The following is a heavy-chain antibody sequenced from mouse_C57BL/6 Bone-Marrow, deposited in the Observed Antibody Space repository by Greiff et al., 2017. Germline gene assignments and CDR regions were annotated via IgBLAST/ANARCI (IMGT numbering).Heavy chain of an antibody. CDR1: GYAFSSSW. J-gene: IGHJ3*01. CDR3: ARGGYDAWFAY. CDR2: IYPGDGDT. V-gene: IGHV1-82*01. D-gene: IGHD2-2*01. Sequence: VQRVESGPELVKPGASVKISCKASGYAFSSSWMNWVQPRPGQGLEWIGRIYPGDGDTNYNGKFKGKATLTADKSSSTAYMQLSSLTSEDSAVYFCARGGYDAWFAYWGQGTLVTVAA.